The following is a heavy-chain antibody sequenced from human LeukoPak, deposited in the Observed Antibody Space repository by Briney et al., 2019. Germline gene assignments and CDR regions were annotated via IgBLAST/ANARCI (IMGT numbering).Heavy chain of an antibody. CDR2: INPNSGGT. J-gene: IGHJ4*02. V-gene: IGHV1-2*02. CDR1: AYTFTDYY. CDR3: GTLLSNGPFDY. Sequence: ASVKVSCKASAYTFTDYYIHWLRQAPGQGLEWMGWINPNSGGTNYAPKFQGLVTMSTDTSITTAYMELNRLVSDDTAVYYCGTLLSNGPFDYWGQGSLVTVSS.